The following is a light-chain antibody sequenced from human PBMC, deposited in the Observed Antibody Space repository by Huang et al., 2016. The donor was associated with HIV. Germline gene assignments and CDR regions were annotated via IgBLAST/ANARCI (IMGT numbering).Light chain of an antibody. Sequence: EIVMTQSPATLSVSPGERATLSCRASQNITRLAWYQHKPGQAPRRLIDDASSRATGVPARFSGGGSGTDFTLTVSSLQSEDFALYYCQQYDDWPPWTFGQGTQVDIK. CDR3: QQYDDWPPWT. CDR2: DAS. J-gene: IGKJ1*01. CDR1: QNITR. V-gene: IGKV3-15*01.